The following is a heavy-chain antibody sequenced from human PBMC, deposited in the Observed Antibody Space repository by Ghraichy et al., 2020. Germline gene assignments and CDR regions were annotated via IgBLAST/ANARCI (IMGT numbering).Heavy chain of an antibody. J-gene: IGHJ6*02. CDR1: GFTFDDYA. CDR2: ISWNSGSI. CDR3: AKEGTVNYYYYYGMDV. V-gene: IGHV3-9*01. Sequence: GGSLRLSCAASGFTFDDYAMHWVRQAPGKGLEWVSGISWNSGSIGYADSVKGRFTISRDNAKNSLYLQMNSLRAEDTALYYCAKEGTVNYYYYYGMDVWGQGTTVTVSS. D-gene: IGHD4-11*01.